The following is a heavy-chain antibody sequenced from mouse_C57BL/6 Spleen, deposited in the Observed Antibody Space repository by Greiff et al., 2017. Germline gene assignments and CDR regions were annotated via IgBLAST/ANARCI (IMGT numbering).Heavy chain of an antibody. CDR3: TTRLTAYFDY. V-gene: IGHV14-4*01. J-gene: IGHJ2*01. CDR2: IDPENGDT. Sequence: DVKLVESGAELVRPGASVKLSCTASGFNIKDDYMHWVKQRPEQGLEWIGWIDPENGDTEYASKFQGKATITADTSSNTAYLQLSSLTSEDTAVYYCTTRLTAYFDYWGQGTTLTVSS. D-gene: IGHD4-1*01. CDR1: GFNIKDDY.